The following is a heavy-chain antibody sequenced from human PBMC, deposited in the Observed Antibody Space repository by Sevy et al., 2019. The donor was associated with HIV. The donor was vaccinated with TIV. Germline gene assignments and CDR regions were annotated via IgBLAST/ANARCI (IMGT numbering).Heavy chain of an antibody. Sequence: GGSLRLSCAASGFTFSSYGMHWVRQAPGKGLEWVAVISYDGSNKYYAHSVKGRFTISRDNSKNTLYLQMNSLRAEDTAVYYCAKDDPGPVQGVAPLYYYGMDVWGQGTTVTVSS. J-gene: IGHJ6*02. CDR3: AKDDPGPVQGVAPLYYYGMDV. CDR2: ISYDGSNK. D-gene: IGHD3-10*01. CDR1: GFTFSSYG. V-gene: IGHV3-30*18.